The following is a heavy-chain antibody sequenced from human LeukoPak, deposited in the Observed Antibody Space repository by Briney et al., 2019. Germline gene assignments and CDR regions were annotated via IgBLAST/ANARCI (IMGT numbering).Heavy chain of an antibody. D-gene: IGHD2-15*01. V-gene: IGHV3-74*01. CDR2: VSGDGTTT. CDR3: ARGGGGVVRNGLDV. Sequence: QPGGSLRLSCAASGFKFSDHYIDWVRQAPGKGLVWVSRVSGDGTTTNYADSVKGRFSISRDNAKSTLFLQVSSLTDEDTAVYYCARGGGGVVRNGLDVWGLGTTVTVSS. CDR1: GFKFSDHY. J-gene: IGHJ6*02.